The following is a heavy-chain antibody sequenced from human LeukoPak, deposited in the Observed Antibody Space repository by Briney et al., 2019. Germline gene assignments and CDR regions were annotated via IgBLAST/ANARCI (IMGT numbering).Heavy chain of an antibody. CDR2: IYHSGST. D-gene: IGHD2-2*02. J-gene: IGHJ5*02. CDR3: ARERGLASLIPAAIESRGWFDP. Sequence: PSETLSLTCTVSGYSISSGYYWGWIRQPPGKGLEWIGSIYHSGSTYYNPSLKSRVTISVDTSKNQFSLKLSSVTAADTAVYYCARERGLASLIPAAIESRGWFDPWGQGTLVTVSS. CDR1: GYSISSGYY. V-gene: IGHV4-38-2*02.